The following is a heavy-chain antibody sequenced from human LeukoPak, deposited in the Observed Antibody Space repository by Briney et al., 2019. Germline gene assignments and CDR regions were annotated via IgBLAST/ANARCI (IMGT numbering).Heavy chain of an antibody. CDR2: IGGRGGTT. CDR1: GFTFSSYA. J-gene: IGHJ5*02. D-gene: IGHD3-22*01. Sequence: PGGSLRLSCAASGFTFSSYAMNWVRQAPGKGLEWVSTIGGRGGTTYYADSVKGRFTISRDNSKNTLYLQMSSLRVDDTAVYYCAKLRILNYYDNSGVTPSPWGQGTLVTVSS. V-gene: IGHV3-23*01. CDR3: AKLRILNYYDNSGVTPSP.